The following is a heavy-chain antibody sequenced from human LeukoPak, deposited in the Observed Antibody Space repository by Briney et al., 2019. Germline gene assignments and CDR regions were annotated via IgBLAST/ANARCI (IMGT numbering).Heavy chain of an antibody. Sequence: PSETLSLACTVSGASISSTTYFWDWIRQPPGKGLEWIGNIYNSASTHYNPSLKSRVTISVDTSKNHLSLRLSSVTAAGTAIYYCARHRRPGYGGYENAFDIWGQGTMVTVSS. CDR2: IYNSAST. V-gene: IGHV4-39*01. D-gene: IGHD5-12*01. J-gene: IGHJ3*02. CDR3: ARHRRPGYGGYENAFDI. CDR1: GASISSTTYF.